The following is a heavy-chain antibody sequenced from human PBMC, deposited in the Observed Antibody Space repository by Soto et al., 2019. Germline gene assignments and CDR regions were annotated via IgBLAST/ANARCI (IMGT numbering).Heavy chain of an antibody. J-gene: IGHJ4*02. CDR1: GGSINNYH. V-gene: IGHV4-59*01. Sequence: PSETLSLTCTVSGGSINNYHWSWILQSPEKGLEWIGYIFYSESTTYNPSLKNRVTISKDTSKSQFSLKLTSVTAADTAVYYCAGEYDGSFRFDYWGQGRLVNVSS. CDR2: IFYSEST. CDR3: AGEYDGSFRFDY. D-gene: IGHD3-16*01.